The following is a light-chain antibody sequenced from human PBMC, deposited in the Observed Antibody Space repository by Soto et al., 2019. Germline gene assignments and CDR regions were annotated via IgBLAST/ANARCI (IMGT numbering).Light chain of an antibody. CDR1: QSISPW. J-gene: IGKJ2*01. CDR3: QQSRSRPYT. V-gene: IGKV1-5*03. Sequence: DIQMTQSPSTLSAYVGERVTITCRASQSISPWLAWYQKKPGKAPNLLIYRASNLQTGVPSRFSGSGSGTEFTLTINSLPPDDFATYYCQQSRSRPYTFGQGTKLEIE. CDR2: RAS.